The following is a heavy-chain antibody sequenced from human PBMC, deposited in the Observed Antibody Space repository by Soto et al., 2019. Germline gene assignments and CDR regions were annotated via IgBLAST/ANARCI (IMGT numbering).Heavy chain of an antibody. CDR3: AKILQLGDYAYYYYGMDV. Sequence: RCSGMPWVRQAPGKGLEWVAVISYDGSNKYYADSVKGRFTISRDNSKNTLYLQMNSLRAEDTAVYYCAKILQLGDYAYYYYGMDVWGQGTTVTVSS. D-gene: IGHD4-17*01. V-gene: IGHV3-30*18. J-gene: IGHJ6*02. CDR2: ISYDGSNK. CDR1: RCSG.